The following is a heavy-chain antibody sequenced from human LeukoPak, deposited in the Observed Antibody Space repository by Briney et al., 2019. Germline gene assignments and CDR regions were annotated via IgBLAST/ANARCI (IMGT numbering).Heavy chain of an antibody. Sequence: GGSLRLSCAASGFTFSSYSMNWVRQAPGKGLEWVSNISNTSTRSYADSVKGRFTISRDNAKNSLYLQMISLRAEDTAVYSCARDNYDSSGPYYFDYWGQGTLVTVSS. D-gene: IGHD3-22*01. CDR3: ARDNYDSSGPYYFDY. CDR2: ISNTSTR. J-gene: IGHJ4*02. CDR1: GFTFSSYS. V-gene: IGHV3-48*04.